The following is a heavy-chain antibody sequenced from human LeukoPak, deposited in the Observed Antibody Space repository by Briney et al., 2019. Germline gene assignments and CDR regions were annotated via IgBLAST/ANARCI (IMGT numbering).Heavy chain of an antibody. CDR1: GFSFSSYA. CDR3: AKAPVASCRGAFCYPFDY. V-gene: IGHV3-23*01. D-gene: IGHD2-15*01. Sequence: GGSLRLSCATSGFSFSSYAMSWVRQAPGKGLEWVSAMSSSDDGRYYAASVRGRFTISRDTSRSTLYLQMNSLRAEDAAVYYCAKAPVASCRGAFCYPFDYWGQGTLVTVSS. J-gene: IGHJ4*02. CDR2: MSSSDDGR.